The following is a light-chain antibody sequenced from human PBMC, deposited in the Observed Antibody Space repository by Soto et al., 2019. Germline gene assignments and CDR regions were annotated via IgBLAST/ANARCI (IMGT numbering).Light chain of an antibody. J-gene: IGLJ3*02. CDR1: NIGINA. CDR3: QLWNSSSDQGV. CDR2: YDN. Sequence: SYELTQPPSVSVAPEKTATLTCGGDNIGINAVHWYQQKPGQAPLLVVYYDNDRPSGIPERFSGSTSGNTATLTISRVEAGDEADYYCQLWNSSSDQGVFGGGTKLTVL. V-gene: IGLV3-21*04.